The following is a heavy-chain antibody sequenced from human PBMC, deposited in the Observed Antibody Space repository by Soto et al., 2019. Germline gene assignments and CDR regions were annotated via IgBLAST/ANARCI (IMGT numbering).Heavy chain of an antibody. CDR3: AALTYSSSVVGWFDP. J-gene: IGHJ5*02. CDR2: IVVGSGNT. V-gene: IGHV1-58*02. CDR1: GFTFTSSA. Sequence: SVKVSCKASGFTFTSSAMQWVRQARGQRLEWIGWIVVGSGNTNYAQKFQERVTITRDMSTSTAYMELSSLRSEDTAVYYCAALTYSSSVVGWFDPWGQGTLVTVSS. D-gene: IGHD6-13*01.